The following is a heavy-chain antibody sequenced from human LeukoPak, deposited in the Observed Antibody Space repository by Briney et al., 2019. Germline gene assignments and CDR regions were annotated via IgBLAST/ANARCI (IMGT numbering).Heavy chain of an antibody. D-gene: IGHD6-13*01. V-gene: IGHV3-30*02. Sequence: GGSLRLSCAASGFTFSSYGMHWVRQAPGKGLEWVAFIRYDGSNKYYADSVKGRFTISRDNSKNTLYLQMNSLRAEDTAVYYCAKGGSSWYRFHAFDIWGQGTMVTVSS. CDR3: AKGGSSWYRFHAFDI. CDR2: IRYDGSNK. J-gene: IGHJ3*02. CDR1: GFTFSSYG.